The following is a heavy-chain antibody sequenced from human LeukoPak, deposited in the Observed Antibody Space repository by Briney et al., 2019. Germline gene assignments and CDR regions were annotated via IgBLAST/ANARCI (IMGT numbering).Heavy chain of an antibody. D-gene: IGHD7-27*01. CDR2: IYYSGST. Sequence: PSETLSLTCTVSGGSISSYYWSWIRQPPGKGLEWIGYIYYSGSTNYNPSLKSRVTISVGTSKNQFSLKLSSVTAADTAVYYCARTGTNWGSGYFDYWGQGTLVTVSS. CDR3: ARTGTNWGSGYFDY. J-gene: IGHJ4*02. CDR1: GGSISSYY. V-gene: IGHV4-59*01.